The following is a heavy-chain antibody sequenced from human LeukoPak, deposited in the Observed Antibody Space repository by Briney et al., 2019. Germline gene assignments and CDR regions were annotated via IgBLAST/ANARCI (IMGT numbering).Heavy chain of an antibody. CDR1: GYTFTSYY. J-gene: IGHJ4*02. Sequence: ASVKVSCKASGYTFTSYYMHWVRQAPGQGLEWMGIINPSGGSTSYAQKFQGRVTMTRDTSTSTVYMELSSLRSDDTAVYYCARDLYYYDSSGHSNGWGQGTLVTVSS. CDR3: ARDLYYYDSSGHSNG. V-gene: IGHV1-46*01. CDR2: INPSGGST. D-gene: IGHD3-22*01.